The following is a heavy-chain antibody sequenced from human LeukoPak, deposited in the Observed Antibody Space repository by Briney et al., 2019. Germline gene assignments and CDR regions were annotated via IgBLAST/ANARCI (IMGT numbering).Heavy chain of an antibody. Sequence: GGSLRLSCAASGFTFSSYGMHWVRQAPGKGLEWVAVIWYDGINKYYADSVKGRFTISRDNSKNTLYLQMNSLRAEDTAVYYCARPAPPDCSSTSCYGRYYYYGMDVWGQGTTVTVSS. D-gene: IGHD2-2*01. CDR2: IWYDGINK. J-gene: IGHJ6*02. CDR1: GFTFSSYG. CDR3: ARPAPPDCSSTSCYGRYYYYGMDV. V-gene: IGHV3-33*01.